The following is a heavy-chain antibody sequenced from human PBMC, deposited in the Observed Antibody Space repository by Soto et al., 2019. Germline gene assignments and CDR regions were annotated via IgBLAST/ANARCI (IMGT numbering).Heavy chain of an antibody. CDR1: GDSISSGNKY. CDR2: IFSSGTT. Sequence: SETLSLTCTVSGDSISSGNKYWSWIRQPPGKGLEWIGYIFSSGTTYYNPSLKSRLTMSPDASQNQFSLKLNSLTDADTAVYFCARVPSPFDYYYAMDVWGQGTTVTVSS. D-gene: IGHD3-16*01. J-gene: IGHJ6*02. V-gene: IGHV4-30-4*01. CDR3: ARVPSPFDYYYAMDV.